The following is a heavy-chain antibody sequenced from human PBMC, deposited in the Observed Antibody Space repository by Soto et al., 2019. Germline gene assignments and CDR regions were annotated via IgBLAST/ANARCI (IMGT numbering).Heavy chain of an antibody. Sequence: SVKVSCKASGGTFSSYTMSWVREAPGQGLEWVGGIIPIFGTTTYAHKFQGRVTITADESTSTVYMELSSLRGEDTAVYYCARGALTTLAYYYGMDVWGQGTTVTVSS. V-gene: IGHV1-69*13. D-gene: IGHD4-4*01. CDR2: IIPIFGTT. CDR1: GGTFSSYT. J-gene: IGHJ6*02. CDR3: ARGALTTLAYYYGMDV.